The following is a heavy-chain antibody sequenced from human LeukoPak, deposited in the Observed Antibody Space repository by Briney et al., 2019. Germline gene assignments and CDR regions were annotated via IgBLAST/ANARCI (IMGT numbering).Heavy chain of an antibody. D-gene: IGHD3-16*02. J-gene: IGHJ5*02. CDR2: IYYSGST. V-gene: IGHV4-39*07. CDR1: GGSISSSSYY. Sequence: KPSETLSLTCTVSGGSISSSSYYWGWIRQPPGKGLEWIGNIYYSGSTYYNPSLESRVTMSLDTSKNQFSLKLSSVTAADTAVYYCARDENGYVWGSFRAWGRGTLVTVSS. CDR3: ARDENGYVWGSFRA.